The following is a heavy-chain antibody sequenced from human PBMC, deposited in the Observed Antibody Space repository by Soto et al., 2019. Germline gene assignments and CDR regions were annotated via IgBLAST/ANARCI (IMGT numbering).Heavy chain of an antibody. V-gene: IGHV4-59*01. J-gene: IGHJ4*02. CDR1: GGSISSYY. CDR3: ARDGSGYGLDY. CDR2: IYYSGST. D-gene: IGHD5-12*01. Sequence: SETLSLTCTVSGGSISSYYWSWIRQPPGKGLEWIGYIYYSGSTNYNPSLKSRVTISVDTSKSQFSLKLSSVTAADTAVYYCARDGSGYGLDYWGQGTLVTVSS.